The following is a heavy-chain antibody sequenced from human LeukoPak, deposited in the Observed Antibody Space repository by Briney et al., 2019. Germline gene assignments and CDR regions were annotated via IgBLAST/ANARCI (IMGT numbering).Heavy chain of an antibody. V-gene: IGHV4-39*07. CDR2: IYYSGST. Sequence: PSETLSLTCTVSGGSISSSSYYWGWIRQPPGKGLEWIGSIYYSGSTYYNPSLKSRVTISVDTSKNQFSLKLSSVTAADTAVYYCASFSEYGDYDYWGQGTLVTVSS. CDR3: ASFSEYGDYDY. CDR1: GGSISSSSYY. D-gene: IGHD4-17*01. J-gene: IGHJ4*02.